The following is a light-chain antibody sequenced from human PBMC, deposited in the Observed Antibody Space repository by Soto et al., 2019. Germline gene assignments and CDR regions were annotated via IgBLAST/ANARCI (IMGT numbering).Light chain of an antibody. Sequence: DIQMTQSPSSLSASVGDRVTITCQASQDINNYLNWYQQKPGKAPKLLIYDASNLETGVPSRFSGSGSGTDFTFTISSLQPEDIETYYCQQYDNLPFTFGPGTKVDFK. V-gene: IGKV1-33*01. CDR1: QDINNY. CDR3: QQYDNLPFT. CDR2: DAS. J-gene: IGKJ3*01.